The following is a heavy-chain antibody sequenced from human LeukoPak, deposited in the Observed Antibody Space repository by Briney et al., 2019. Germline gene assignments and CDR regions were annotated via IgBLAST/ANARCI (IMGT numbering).Heavy chain of an antibody. J-gene: IGHJ3*02. CDR1: GGSFSGYY. CDR3: AIYYYDSSGYNAFDI. V-gene: IGHV4-34*01. Sequence: KPSETLSLTCAVYGGSFSGYYWSWIRQPPGKGLEWIGEINHSGSTNYNPSLKSRVTISVDTSKNQFSLKLSSVTAADTAVYYCAIYYYDSSGYNAFDIWGQGTMVTVSS. D-gene: IGHD3-22*01. CDR2: INHSGST.